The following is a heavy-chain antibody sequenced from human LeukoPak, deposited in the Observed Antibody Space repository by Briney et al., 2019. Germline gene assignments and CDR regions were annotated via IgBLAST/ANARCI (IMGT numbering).Heavy chain of an antibody. V-gene: IGHV3-21*04. Sequence: GGSLRLSCAASGFTFSTYSMSWVRQAPGKGLEWVSSISSSSNYIYYADSVKGRFTISRDNAKNSLYLQMNSLRAEDTAVYYCARVRDHDYEDYWGQGTLVTVSS. D-gene: IGHD4-17*01. J-gene: IGHJ4*02. CDR3: ARVRDHDYEDY. CDR2: ISSSSNYI. CDR1: GFTFSTYS.